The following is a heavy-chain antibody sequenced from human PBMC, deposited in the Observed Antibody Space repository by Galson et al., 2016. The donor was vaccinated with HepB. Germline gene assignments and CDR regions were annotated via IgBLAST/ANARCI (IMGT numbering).Heavy chain of an antibody. V-gene: IGHV5-51*01. Sequence: QSGAEVKKPGESLKISCQGSGFIFDTYWIGWVRQMPGKGLEWMGIIYPGDSESRYIPSFQGQVTMSADNSINTVYLQLSDLKASDTAIYYCARTCGGVDCYPDYWGQG. CDR3: ARTCGGVDCYPDY. J-gene: IGHJ4*02. CDR2: IYPGDSES. CDR1: GFIFDTYW. D-gene: IGHD2-21*02.